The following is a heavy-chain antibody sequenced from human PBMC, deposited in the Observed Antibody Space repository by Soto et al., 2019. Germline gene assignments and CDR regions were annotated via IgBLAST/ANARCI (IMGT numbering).Heavy chain of an antibody. CDR1: GFTFSSYA. Sequence: GGSLRLSCAASGFTFSSYAMSWVRQAPGKGLEWVSATSGSGCSTYYADSVKGRFTISRDTSKNTLDLQMISLRAEDTAVYYCAKWELSVSDWLDPWGQGTLVTVSS. CDR2: TSGSGCST. V-gene: IGHV3-23*01. CDR3: AKWELSVSDWLDP. D-gene: IGHD3-16*02. J-gene: IGHJ5*02.